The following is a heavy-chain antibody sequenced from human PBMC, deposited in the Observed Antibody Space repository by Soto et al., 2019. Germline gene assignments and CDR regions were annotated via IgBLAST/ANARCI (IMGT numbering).Heavy chain of an antibody. Sequence: SETLSLTCAVSGGSISSSNWWSWVRPPPGKGLEWIGEIYHSGSTNYNPSLKSQVTISVDKSKNQFSLKLSSVTAADTAVYYCASLTAAAGTDYYYYGMDVWGQGTTVTVSS. CDR3: ASLTAAAGTDYYYYGMDV. D-gene: IGHD6-13*01. CDR1: GGSISSSNW. V-gene: IGHV4-4*02. CDR2: IYHSGST. J-gene: IGHJ6*02.